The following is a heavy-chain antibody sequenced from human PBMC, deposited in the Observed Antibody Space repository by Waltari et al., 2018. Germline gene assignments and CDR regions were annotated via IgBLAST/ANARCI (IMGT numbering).Heavy chain of an antibody. CDR2: IYTSGCP. D-gene: IGHD3-10*01. J-gene: IGHJ6*03. CDR3: ARDMTMVRGVNYYHMDV. V-gene: IGHV4-61*02. Sequence: QVQLQESGPGLVKPSHTLSLTCTVSGGSISSGGYYCSWIRQPAGTGLEWIGRIYTSGCPHYNPTLSSRAPISVDTSKHQFPQKLSAVTAAHTAVYYCARDMTMVRGVNYYHMDVWGKGTTVTVSS. CDR1: GGSISSGGYY.